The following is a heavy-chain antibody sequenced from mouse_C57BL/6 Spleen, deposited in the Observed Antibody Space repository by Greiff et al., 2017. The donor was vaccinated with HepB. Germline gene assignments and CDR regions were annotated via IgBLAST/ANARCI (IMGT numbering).Heavy chain of an antibody. D-gene: IGHD2-2*01. CDR3: ARSYGYDVNYAMDY. V-gene: IGHV1-12*01. Sequence: QVQLKESGAELVRPGASVKMSCKASGYTFTSYNMHWVKQTPRQGLEWIGAIYPGNGDTSYNQKFKGKATLTVDKSSSTAYMQLSSLTSEDSAVYFCARSYGYDVNYAMDYWGQGTSVTVSS. J-gene: IGHJ4*01. CDR1: GYTFTSYN. CDR2: IYPGNGDT.